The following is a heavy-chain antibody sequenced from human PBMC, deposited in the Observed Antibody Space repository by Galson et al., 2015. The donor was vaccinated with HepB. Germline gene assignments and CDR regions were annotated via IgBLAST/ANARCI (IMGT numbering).Heavy chain of an antibody. CDR3: ARDEWELLGWFDP. CDR1: GGTFSSHA. D-gene: IGHD1-26*01. V-gene: IGHV1-69*13. CDR2: IIPIFGTA. Sequence: SVKVSCKASGGTFSSHAISWVRQAPGQGLEWMGGIIPIFGTANYAQKFQGRVTITADESTSTAYMELSSLRSEDTAVYYCARDEWELLGWFDPWGQGTLVTVSS. J-gene: IGHJ5*02.